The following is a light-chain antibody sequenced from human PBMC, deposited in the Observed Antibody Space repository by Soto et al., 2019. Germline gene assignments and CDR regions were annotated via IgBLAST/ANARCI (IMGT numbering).Light chain of an antibody. V-gene: IGKV2-28*01. Sequence: DIVMTQSPLSLPVTPGEPASISCRSSQSLLHSNGYNYLDWYLQKPGQSPQLQIYLGSNRASGGTDRFSGSGSGTDFTLKISRVEAEDVGVYYCMHALQIPTTFGTRTKVDIK. CDR2: LGS. CDR1: QSLLHSNGYNY. CDR3: MHALQIPTT. J-gene: IGKJ3*01.